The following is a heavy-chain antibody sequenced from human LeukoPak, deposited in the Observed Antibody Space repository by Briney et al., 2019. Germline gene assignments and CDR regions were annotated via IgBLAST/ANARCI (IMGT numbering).Heavy chain of an antibody. Sequence: GGTLRLSCAASGFTFSSYWMSWVRQAPGKGLEWVANIKQDGSEKYYVDSVKGRFTISRDNAKNSLYLQMNSLRAEDTAVYYCARWFSYDSSGGNDAFDIWGQGTMVTVSS. J-gene: IGHJ3*02. CDR3: ARWFSYDSSGGNDAFDI. CDR2: IKQDGSEK. D-gene: IGHD3-22*01. CDR1: GFTFSSYW. V-gene: IGHV3-7*01.